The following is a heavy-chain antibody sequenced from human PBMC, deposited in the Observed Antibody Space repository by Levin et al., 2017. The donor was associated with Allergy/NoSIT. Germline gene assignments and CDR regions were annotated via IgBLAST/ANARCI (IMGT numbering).Heavy chain of an antibody. CDR3: ARDLGGYCSSTSCYTEEYYYYYMDV. V-gene: IGHV1-69*04. CDR1: GGTFSSYA. D-gene: IGHD2-2*02. Sequence: EASVKVSCKASGGTFSSYAISWVRQAPGQGLEWMGRIIPILGIANYAQKFQGRVTITADKSTSTAYMDLSSLRSEDTAVYYCARDLGGYCSSTSCYTEEYYYYYMDVWGKGTTVTVSS. J-gene: IGHJ6*03. CDR2: IIPILGIA.